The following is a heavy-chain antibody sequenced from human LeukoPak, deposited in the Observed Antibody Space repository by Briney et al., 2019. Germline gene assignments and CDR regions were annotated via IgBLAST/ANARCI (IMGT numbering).Heavy chain of an antibody. CDR3: ARDMGRGYSYGSDY. J-gene: IGHJ4*02. CDR1: GFTFSSYA. Sequence: GGSLRLSCAASGFTFSSYAMSWVRRAPGKGLEWVSAISGSGGSTYYADSVKGRFTISRDNSKNTLYLQMNSLRAEDTAVYYCARDMGRGYSYGSDYWGQGTLVTVSS. V-gene: IGHV3-23*01. CDR2: ISGSGGST. D-gene: IGHD5-18*01.